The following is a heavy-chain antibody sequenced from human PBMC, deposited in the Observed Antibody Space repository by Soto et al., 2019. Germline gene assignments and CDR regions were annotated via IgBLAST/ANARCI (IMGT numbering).Heavy chain of an antibody. V-gene: IGHV5-10-1*01. J-gene: IGHJ6*02. CDR2: IDPSDSYT. D-gene: IGHD5-12*01. CDR1: GYSFTSYW. CDR3: ARRGYDSYGMDV. Sequence: LGESLKISCKGSGYSFTSYWISWVRQMPGKGLEWMGRIDPSDSYTNYSPSFQGHVTISADKSISTAYLKWSSLKASDTAMYYCARRGYDSYGMDVWGQGTTVTVSS.